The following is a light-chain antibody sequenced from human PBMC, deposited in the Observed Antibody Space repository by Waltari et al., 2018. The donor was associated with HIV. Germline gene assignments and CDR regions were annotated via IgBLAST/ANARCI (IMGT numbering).Light chain of an antibody. J-gene: IGKJ2*01. CDR2: AAS. CDR1: QSITSY. Sequence: DIQLTQSPSSLSASVGDRVTITCRASQSITSYLNWYQQKLGKAPKLLIYAASNLQSGVPSRFSGSGSGTDFTLTISSLQPEDFATYFYQQSYSTPYTFGQGTNLEIK. V-gene: IGKV1-39*01. CDR3: QQSYSTPYT.